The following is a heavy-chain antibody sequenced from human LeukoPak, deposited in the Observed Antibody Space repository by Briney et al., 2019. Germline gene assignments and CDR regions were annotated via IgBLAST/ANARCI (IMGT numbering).Heavy chain of an antibody. D-gene: IGHD7-27*01. J-gene: IGHJ4*02. Sequence: GASVKVSCKASGYTFTSYDFNWVRQATGQRPEWMGWMSPNSGDTGYAQKFQDRVTMTRNTSISTVYMELSSLRSDDTAVYYCARGPPNWGYDYWGPGTLATVSS. CDR2: MSPNSGDT. CDR3: ARGPPNWGYDY. CDR1: GYTFTSYD. V-gene: IGHV1-8*01.